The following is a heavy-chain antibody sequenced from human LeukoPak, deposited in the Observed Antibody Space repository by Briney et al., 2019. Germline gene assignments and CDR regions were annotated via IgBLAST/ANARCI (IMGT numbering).Heavy chain of an antibody. CDR1: GFTFSSYY. D-gene: IGHD2/OR15-2a*01. Sequence: GGSLRLSCAAPGFTFSSYYMHWVRQAPGKGLVWVSRVDNDGSGSIYADSVKGRFTTSRDNAKNTVFLQMNSLRVEDTAVYYCARGGFSHGFDLWGQGTRVTVSS. V-gene: IGHV3-74*01. CDR2: VDNDGSGS. CDR3: ARGGFSHGFDL. J-gene: IGHJ4*02.